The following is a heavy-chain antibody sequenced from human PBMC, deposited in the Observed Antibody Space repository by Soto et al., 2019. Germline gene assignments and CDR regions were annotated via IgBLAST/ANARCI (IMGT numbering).Heavy chain of an antibody. D-gene: IGHD3-10*01. V-gene: IGHV3-13*04. CDR1: GFTFSSYD. J-gene: IGHJ2*01. CDR2: IGTAGDT. Sequence: GGSLRLSCAASGFTFSSYDMHWFRQATGKGLEWVSAIGTAGDTYYPGSVKGRFTISREDAKNSLYLQMNSLRAGDTAVYYCARGRLLVRGATDGWYFDLWGRGTLVTVSS. CDR3: ARGRLLVRGATDGWYFDL.